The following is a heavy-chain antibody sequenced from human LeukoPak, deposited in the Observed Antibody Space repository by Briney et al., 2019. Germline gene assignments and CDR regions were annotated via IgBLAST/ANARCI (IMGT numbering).Heavy chain of an antibody. CDR2: IKQDGSEK. D-gene: IGHD3-10*01. CDR1: GFTFSSYW. J-gene: IGHJ4*02. Sequence: HPGGSLRLSCAGSGFTFSSYWMNWVRQAPEKGLEWVANIKQDGSEKDYVDSVKGRFTISRDNAKNSLYLQMNSLRSDDTAVYYCARTEAARGVIIYHPAYQIDYWGQGTLVTVSS. V-gene: IGHV3-7*03. CDR3: ARTEAARGVIIYHPAYQIDY.